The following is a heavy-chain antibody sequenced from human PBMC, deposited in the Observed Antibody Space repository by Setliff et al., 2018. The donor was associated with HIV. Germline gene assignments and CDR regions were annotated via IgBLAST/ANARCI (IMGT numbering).Heavy chain of an antibody. Sequence: SGPTLVNPTQTPTLTCSFSGFSLNTSGVGVAWIRQPPGKALEWLALIFWDDDKRYSPLLKTRLTIAKDTSKNLVVLTMTNMDPVDTATYCCPHTGKDPVCGSGSLGRYFFDRWGQGTLVTVSS. CDR2: IFWDDDK. CDR1: GFSLNTSGVG. CDR3: PHTGKDPVCGSGSLGRYFFDR. J-gene: IGHJ4*02. D-gene: IGHD3-10*01. V-gene: IGHV2-5*02.